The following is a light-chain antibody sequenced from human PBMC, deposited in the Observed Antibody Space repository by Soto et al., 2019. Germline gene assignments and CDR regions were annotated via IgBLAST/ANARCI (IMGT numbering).Light chain of an antibody. J-gene: IGKJ1*01. CDR2: KAS. V-gene: IGKV1-5*03. CDR3: QQYTRYPWT. Sequence: DIQMTQSPSTLSSSVGDRVTITCRASQSISSLLAWYQKKPGPAPNLLIYKASSLESVVPSMFSGSGSGTEFTITISSLQHDAFETYYCQQYTRYPWTFGQGTKVEIK. CDR1: QSISSL.